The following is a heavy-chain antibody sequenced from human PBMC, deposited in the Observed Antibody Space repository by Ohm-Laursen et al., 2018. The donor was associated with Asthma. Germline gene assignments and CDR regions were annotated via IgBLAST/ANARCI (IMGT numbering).Heavy chain of an antibody. CDR2: IIPIFGTA. J-gene: IGHJ5*02. D-gene: IGHD3-22*01. CDR1: GGTFSSYA. V-gene: IGHV1-69*01. CDR3: ARDRPGYYDSSGYLPKHNWFDP. Sequence: GSSVKVSCKASGGTFSSYAISWVRQAPGQGLEWMGGIIPIFGTANYAQKFQGRVTITADESTSTAYMELSSLRSEDTAVYYCARDRPGYYDSSGYLPKHNWFDPWGQGTLVTVSS.